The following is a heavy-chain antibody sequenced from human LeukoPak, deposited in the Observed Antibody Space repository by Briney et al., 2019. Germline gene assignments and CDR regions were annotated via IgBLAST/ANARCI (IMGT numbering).Heavy chain of an antibody. CDR3: ARQRITMSRSNWFDP. CDR2: IYYSGST. J-gene: IGHJ5*02. Sequence: SETLSLTCTVSGGSISSYYWSWLRQPPGKGLEWIGYIYYSGSTNYNPSLKSRVTISVDTSKNQFSLKLSSVTAADTAVYYCARQRITMSRSNWFDPWGQGTLVTVSS. V-gene: IGHV4-59*01. D-gene: IGHD3-10*02. CDR1: GGSISSYY.